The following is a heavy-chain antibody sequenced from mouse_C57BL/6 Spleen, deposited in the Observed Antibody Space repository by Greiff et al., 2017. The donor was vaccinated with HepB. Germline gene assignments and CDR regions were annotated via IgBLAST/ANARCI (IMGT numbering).Heavy chain of an antibody. CDR2: ISGGGGNT. CDR1: GFTFSSYT. J-gene: IGHJ4*01. D-gene: IGHD2-4*01. V-gene: IGHV5-9*01. Sequence: EVQLVESGGGLVKPGGSLKLSCAASGFTFSSYTMSWVRQTPEKRLEWVATISGGGGNTYYPDSVKGRFTISRDNAKNTLYLQMSSLRSEDTALYYCARHDYDVYAMDYWGQGTSVTVSS. CDR3: ARHDYDVYAMDY.